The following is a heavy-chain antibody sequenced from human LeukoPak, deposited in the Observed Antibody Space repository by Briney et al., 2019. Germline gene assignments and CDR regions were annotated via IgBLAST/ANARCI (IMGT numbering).Heavy chain of an antibody. J-gene: IGHJ4*02. D-gene: IGHD2-15*01. CDR3: ATEEGGGPYPY. V-gene: IGHV3-64*01. CDR1: GFTFSSYG. Sequence: GGSLRLSCAASGFTFSSYGMHWVRQGPGKGLEYVSGISNNGDSTYYANSVKDRFHISRDNYKNTLYLHRGSLGAQDMAVYYCATEEGGGPYPYWGQGTLVSVSS. CDR2: ISNNGDST.